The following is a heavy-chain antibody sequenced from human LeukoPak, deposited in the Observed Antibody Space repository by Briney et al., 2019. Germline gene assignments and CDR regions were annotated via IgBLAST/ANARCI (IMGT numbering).Heavy chain of an antibody. CDR3: AKDLSSSWYGAFDY. V-gene: IGHV3-23*01. Sequence: GGSLRLSCAASGFXFSSYAISWVRQAPGKGLEWVSAISGSGGSTYYADSVKGRFTISRDNSKNTLYLQMNSLRAEDTAVYYCAKDLSSSWYGAFDYWGQGTLVTVSS. CDR1: GFXFSSYA. CDR2: ISGSGGST. J-gene: IGHJ4*02. D-gene: IGHD6-13*01.